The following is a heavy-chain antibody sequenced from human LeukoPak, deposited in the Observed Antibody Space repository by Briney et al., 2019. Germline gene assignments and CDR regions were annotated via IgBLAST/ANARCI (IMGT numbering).Heavy chain of an antibody. CDR3: AKLTGRYYYYYYMDV. Sequence: GGSLRLSCAASGFTFSSYGMSWVRQAPGKGLEWVSAISGSGGSTYYADSVKGRFTISRDNSKNTLYLQMNSLRAEDTAVYYCAKLTGRYYYYYYMDVWGKGTTVTVSS. J-gene: IGHJ6*03. CDR2: ISGSGGST. V-gene: IGHV3-23*01. CDR1: GFTFSSYG.